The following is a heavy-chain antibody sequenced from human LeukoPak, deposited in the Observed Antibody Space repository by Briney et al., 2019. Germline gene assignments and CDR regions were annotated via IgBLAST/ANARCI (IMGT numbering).Heavy chain of an antibody. D-gene: IGHD3-22*01. CDR3: ASRGYYGSSGYYLWDY. Sequence: SQTLSLTCTVSGGSISSGSYYWSWIRQPAGKGLEWIGRIYTSGSTNYNPSLKSRVTISVDTSKNQFSLKLSSVTAADTAVYYCASRGYYGSSGYYLWDYWGQGTLVTVSS. V-gene: IGHV4-61*02. CDR2: IYTSGST. CDR1: GGSISSGSYY. J-gene: IGHJ4*02.